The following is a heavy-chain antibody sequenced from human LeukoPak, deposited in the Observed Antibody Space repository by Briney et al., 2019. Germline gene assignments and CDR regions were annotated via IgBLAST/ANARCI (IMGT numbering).Heavy chain of an antibody. J-gene: IGHJ4*02. V-gene: IGHV4-4*02. CDR1: GGSISTYNW. Sequence: SETLSLTCAASGGSISTYNWWCWVRQPPGKGLEWIGEIFYSVSINYNPSLKSRVTLSLDKSKNQFSLQLSSVTAADTAMYYCAKAHSHFPPYFDYCGERTLVIVSS. D-gene: IGHD4-11*01. CDR3: AKAHSHFPPYFDY. CDR2: IFYSVSI.